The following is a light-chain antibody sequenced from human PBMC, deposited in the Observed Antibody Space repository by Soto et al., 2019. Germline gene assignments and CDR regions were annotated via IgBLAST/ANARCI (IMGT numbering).Light chain of an antibody. V-gene: IGLV2-14*01. CDR2: DVS. Sequence: QSALTQPASVSGSPGQSITISGTETSSDVGGYNYVSWYQQHPGKSPKLMIYDVSNRPSGVSNRFSGSKSGNTASLTISGLQAEDEADYYCSSYTSSSTLVFGGGTKLTVL. CDR1: SSDVGGYNY. J-gene: IGLJ2*01. CDR3: SSYTSSSTLV.